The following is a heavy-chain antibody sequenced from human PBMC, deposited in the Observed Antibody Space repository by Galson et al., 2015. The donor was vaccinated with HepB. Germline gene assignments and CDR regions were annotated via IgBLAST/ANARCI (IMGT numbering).Heavy chain of an antibody. CDR1: GFTFSNYA. V-gene: IGHV3-30*04. D-gene: IGHD6-13*01. J-gene: IGHJ6*02. CDR2: IVYDGSNT. Sequence: SLRLSCAASGFTFSNYAMHWVRQAPGKGLEWVTFIVYDGSNTYYADSVTGRFSISRDNSKNTLYLQMNSLRAEDTAVYYCARDYASSWYFNHYYGMDVWGQGTTVTVSS. CDR3: ARDYASSWYFNHYYGMDV.